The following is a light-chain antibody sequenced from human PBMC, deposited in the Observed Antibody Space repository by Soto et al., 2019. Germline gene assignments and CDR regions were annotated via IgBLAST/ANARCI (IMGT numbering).Light chain of an antibody. CDR1: QSVSRN. V-gene: IGKV3-15*01. CDR3: QQYNNWLWT. J-gene: IGKJ1*01. Sequence: EIVMTQSPVTLSVSPGERATPSCRASQSVSRNLAWYQQKPGQAPRLLIYGASTRATGIPARFSGSGSGTEFTLTISSLQSEDFAVYYCQQYNNWLWTFGQGTKV. CDR2: GAS.